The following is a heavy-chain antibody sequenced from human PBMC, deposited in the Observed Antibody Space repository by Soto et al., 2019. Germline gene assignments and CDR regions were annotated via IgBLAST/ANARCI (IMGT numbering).Heavy chain of an antibody. CDR1: GYRFTSYW. D-gene: IGHD3-9*01. V-gene: IGHV5-10-1*01. CDR2: IDPSDSYT. Sequence: PGESLKISCKGSGYRFTSYWITWVRQMPGKVLEWMGRIDPSDSYTNYSPSFQGHVSMSADKSISTAYLQWSSLKASDTAMYYCARVTGYPNYYGMDVWGQGXTVTVYS. CDR3: ARVTGYPNYYGMDV. J-gene: IGHJ6*02.